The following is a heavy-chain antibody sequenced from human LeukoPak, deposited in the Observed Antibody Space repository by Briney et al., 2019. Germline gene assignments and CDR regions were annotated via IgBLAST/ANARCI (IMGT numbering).Heavy chain of an antibody. CDR2: ISSSSSTI. D-gene: IGHD2-21*02. CDR3: ASLDCGGDCWEYGMDV. Sequence: GGSLRLSCAASGFTSSTFSMNRVAQAPGRGLGGVSYISSSSSTIYYADSVKGRFTISRDNAKNSPYLQMNSLRAEDTAVYYCASLDCGGDCWEYGMDVWGQGTTVTVSS. V-gene: IGHV3-48*04. CDR1: GFTSSTFS. J-gene: IGHJ6*02.